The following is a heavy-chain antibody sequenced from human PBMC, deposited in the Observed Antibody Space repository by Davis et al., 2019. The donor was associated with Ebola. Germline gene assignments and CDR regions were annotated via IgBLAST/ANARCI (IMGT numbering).Heavy chain of an antibody. J-gene: IGHJ4*02. CDR2: INHSGST. CDR1: GFTFSSYW. D-gene: IGHD3-10*01. Sequence: GSLRLSCAASGFTFSSYWMSWVRQAPGKGLEWIGEINHSGSTNSNPSLKSRVTISVDTSKNQFSLKLSSVTAADTAVYCCAIGRGVRRGVVDYWGQGTLVTVSS. V-gene: IGHV4-34*01. CDR3: AIGRGVRRGVVDY.